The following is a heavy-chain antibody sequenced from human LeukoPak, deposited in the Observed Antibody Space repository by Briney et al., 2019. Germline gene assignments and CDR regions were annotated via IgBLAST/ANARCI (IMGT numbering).Heavy chain of an antibody. CDR1: GFTFSSYA. CDR2: ISYDGSNK. Sequence: GGSLRLSCAASGFTFSSYAMHWVRQAPGKGLEWVAVISYDGSNKYYADSVKGRFTISRDNSKNTLYLQMNSLRAEDTAVYYCARARCDFDSWGQGTMVTVSS. D-gene: IGHD4-17*01. J-gene: IGHJ3*02. V-gene: IGHV3-30*04. CDR3: ARARCDFDS.